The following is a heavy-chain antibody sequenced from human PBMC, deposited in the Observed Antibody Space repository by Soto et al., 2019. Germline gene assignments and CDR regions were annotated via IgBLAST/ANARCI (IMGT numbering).Heavy chain of an antibody. Sequence: GGSLRLSCAASGFTFSSYAMSWVRQAPGKGLEWVSAISGSGGSTYYADSVKGRFTISRDNSKNTLYLQMNSLRAEDTAVYSCAKAVEVYGTSCYLDYWGQGTLVTVSS. V-gene: IGHV3-23*01. CDR2: ISGSGGST. CDR1: GFTFSSYA. J-gene: IGHJ4*02. CDR3: AKAVEVYGTSCYLDY. D-gene: IGHD2-2*01.